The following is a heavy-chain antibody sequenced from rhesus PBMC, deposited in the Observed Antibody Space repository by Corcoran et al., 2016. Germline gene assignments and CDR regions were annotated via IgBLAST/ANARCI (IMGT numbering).Heavy chain of an antibody. J-gene: IGHJ3*01. Sequence: QVTLKESGPALVKPTQTLTLTCTFAGFSISTSGTGVGWIRQRPGKALEWLASIYWNDSKYYSTSLKSRLTISKDTSKNQVVLTMTNMDPVDTATYYCARVGSGGAFDFWGQGLRVTVSS. V-gene: IGHV2-95*01. CDR3: ARVGSGGAFDF. CDR1: GFSISTSGTG. D-gene: IGHD6-37*01. CDR2: IYWNDSK.